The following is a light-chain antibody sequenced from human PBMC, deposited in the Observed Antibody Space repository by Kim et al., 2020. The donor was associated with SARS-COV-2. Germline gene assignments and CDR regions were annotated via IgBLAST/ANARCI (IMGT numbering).Light chain of an antibody. CDR3: MQALQTRLT. Sequence: PASISCRSSKSLLHSNGYNYLDWYLQRPGQSQQLLIYLGSNRAAGVPDRFSGSGSGTDFTLKISRVEAEDVGVYYCMQALQTRLTFGGGTKVDIK. CDR1: KSLLHSNGYNY. J-gene: IGKJ4*01. CDR2: LGS. V-gene: IGKV2-28*01.